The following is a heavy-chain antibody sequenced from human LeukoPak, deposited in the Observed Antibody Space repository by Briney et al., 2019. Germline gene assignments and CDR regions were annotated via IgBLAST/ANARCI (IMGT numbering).Heavy chain of an antibody. V-gene: IGHV1-46*01. J-gene: IGHJ4*02. D-gene: IGHD1-26*01. Sequence: ASVKVSCKASGGTFSSYAISWVRQAPGQGLEWMGIINPSGGSTSYAQKFQGRVTMTRDTSTSTVYMELSSLRSEDTAVYYCARDRRRWELPFDYWGQGTLVTVSS. CDR3: ARDRRRWELPFDY. CDR1: GGTFSSYA. CDR2: INPSGGST.